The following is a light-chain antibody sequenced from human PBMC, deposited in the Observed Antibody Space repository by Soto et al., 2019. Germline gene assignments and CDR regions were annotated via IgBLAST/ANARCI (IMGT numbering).Light chain of an antibody. CDR1: QSVSSN. Sequence: EIGMTQSPATLSVSPGERATLSCRSSQSVSSNLAWYQQKPGQAPRLLIYGSSTRATGIPARFSGSGSGTEFTITISSLQSEDFAVYYCQKYNNWPPITFGPGTKVDI. CDR3: QKYNNWPPIT. V-gene: IGKV3-15*01. CDR2: GSS. J-gene: IGKJ3*01.